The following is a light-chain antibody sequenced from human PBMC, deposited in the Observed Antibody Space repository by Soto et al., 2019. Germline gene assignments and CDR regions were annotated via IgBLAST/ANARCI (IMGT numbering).Light chain of an antibody. CDR3: QQRSNWPGT. J-gene: IGKJ1*01. CDR2: GAS. CDR1: QAISSN. Sequence: EIVMTQSPATLSVSRGERATLSCRANQAISSNLAWYQQKPGQAPRLLIYGASSRVTGIPDRFSGSGSGTDFSLTISRLEPEDFAVYYCQQRSNWPGTFGQGTKVDI. V-gene: IGKV3D-20*02.